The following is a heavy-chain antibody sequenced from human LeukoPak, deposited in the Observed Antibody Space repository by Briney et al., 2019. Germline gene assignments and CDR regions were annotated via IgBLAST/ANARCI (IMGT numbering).Heavy chain of an antibody. CDR2: IYHSGST. CDR3: ARSCRILDIVATIRARLGGNGFDI. D-gene: IGHD5-12*01. J-gene: IGHJ3*02. Sequence: SETLSLTCTASGGSITNTNDYWGWIRQPPGKGLERIGSIYHSGSTYYNPSLKSRVTIAVETSKNQFALKLSSVTAADKAVYYCARSCRILDIVATIRARLGGNGFDIWGQGTMVTVSS. V-gene: IGHV4-39*06. CDR1: GGSITNTNDY.